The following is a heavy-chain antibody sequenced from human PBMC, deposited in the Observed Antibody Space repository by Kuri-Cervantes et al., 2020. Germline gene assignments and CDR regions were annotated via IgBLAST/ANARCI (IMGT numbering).Heavy chain of an antibody. Sequence: ETLSLTCTVSGGSMSSYYWSWIRQAPGKGLEWVSYISSSSSTIYYADSVKGRFTISRDNAKNSLYLQMNSLRDEDTAVYYCARCSGSYSDWFDPWGQGTLVTVSS. CDR3: ARCSGSYSDWFDP. J-gene: IGHJ5*02. V-gene: IGHV3-48*02. D-gene: IGHD1-26*01. CDR2: ISSSSSTI. CDR1: GGSMSSYY.